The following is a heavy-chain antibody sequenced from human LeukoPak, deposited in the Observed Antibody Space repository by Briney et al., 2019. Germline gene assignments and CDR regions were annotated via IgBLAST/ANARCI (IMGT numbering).Heavy chain of an antibody. J-gene: IGHJ3*02. CDR2: IYTSGST. Sequence: SQTLSLTCTVSGGSLSSGSYYWIWIRQPAGKGLERIGRIYTSGSTNYNPSLKSRVTISVDKSKNQFSLKLSSVTAADTAVYYRARAGAYYYDSARNDAFDIWGQGTMVTVSS. D-gene: IGHD3-22*01. V-gene: IGHV4-61*02. CDR3: ARAGAYYYDSARNDAFDI. CDR1: GGSLSSGSYY.